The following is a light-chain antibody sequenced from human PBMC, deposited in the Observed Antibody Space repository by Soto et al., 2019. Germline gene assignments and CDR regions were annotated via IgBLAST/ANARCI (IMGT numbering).Light chain of an antibody. J-gene: IGKJ1*01. CDR2: DAS. CDR3: QQYGRSGT. CDR1: QSVSSY. V-gene: IGKV3-11*01. Sequence: EIVLTQAPATLALSPGEGATLSCRASQSVSSYLAWYQQKPGQAPRLLIYDASNRATGIPARFSGSGSGTDFTLTISRLEPEDFAVYYCQQYGRSGTFGQGTKVDI.